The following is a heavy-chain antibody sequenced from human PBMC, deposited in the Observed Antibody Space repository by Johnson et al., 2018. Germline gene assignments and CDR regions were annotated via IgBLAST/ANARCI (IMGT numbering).Heavy chain of an antibody. J-gene: IGHJ6*03. V-gene: IGHV3-74*01. CDR1: GFNVNNYW. Sequence: VQLQESGGGLVQSGGSLRLACAASGFNVNNYWMHWVRQVPGKGPVWVSRINRSGRYISYAESVEGRFSISRDNAKNTLNLQMNSLRVEDTGVYYCARDTRSETVYGFYYMDVWGKGTTVTVSS. CDR2: INRSGRYI. D-gene: IGHD3-3*01. CDR3: ARDTRSETVYGFYYMDV.